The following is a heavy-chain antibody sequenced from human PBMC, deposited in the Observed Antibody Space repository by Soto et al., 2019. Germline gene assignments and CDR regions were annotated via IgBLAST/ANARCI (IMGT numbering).Heavy chain of an antibody. D-gene: IGHD3-10*01. J-gene: IGHJ3*02. CDR1: GYTFTSYG. V-gene: IGHV1-18*01. CDR2: ISAYNGNT. Sequence: QVQLVQSGAEVKKPGASVKVSCKASGYTFTSYGISWVRQAPGQGLEWMGWISAYNGNTNYAQKLQGRVTMTTDTSTSTGDMELRSLRSDDTAVYYCARDKEVRGWFGEFHTPTDAFDIWGQGTMVTVSS. CDR3: ARDKEVRGWFGEFHTPTDAFDI.